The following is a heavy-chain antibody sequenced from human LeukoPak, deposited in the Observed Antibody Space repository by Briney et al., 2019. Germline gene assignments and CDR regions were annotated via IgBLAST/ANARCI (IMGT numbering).Heavy chain of an antibody. CDR1: GFTFSSYA. CDR3: ANETYYYDSSGLVDNY. Sequence: GGSLRLSCAASGFTFSSYAMSWVRQAPGKGLEWVSAISGSGGSTYYADSVKGRFTISRDNSKNTLYLQMNSLRAEDTAVYYCANETYYYDSSGLVDNYWGQGTLVTVSS. J-gene: IGHJ4*02. CDR2: ISGSGGST. D-gene: IGHD3-22*01. V-gene: IGHV3-23*01.